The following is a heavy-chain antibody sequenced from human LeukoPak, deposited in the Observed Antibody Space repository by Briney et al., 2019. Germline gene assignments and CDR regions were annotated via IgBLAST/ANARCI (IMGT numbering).Heavy chain of an antibody. D-gene: IGHD5-12*01. J-gene: IGHJ4*02. CDR3: ARDGEYSGYDYYFDY. V-gene: IGHV3-48*03. Sequence: GGSLRLSCAASGFTFSSYEVNWVRQAPGKGLEWVSYISSSGSTIYYADSVKGRFTISRDNAKNSLYLQMNSLRAEDTAVHYCARDGEYSGYDYYFDYWGQGTLVTVSS. CDR1: GFTFSSYE. CDR2: ISSSGSTI.